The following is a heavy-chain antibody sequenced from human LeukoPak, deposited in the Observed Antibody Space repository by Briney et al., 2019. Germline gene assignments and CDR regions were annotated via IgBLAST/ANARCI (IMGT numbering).Heavy chain of an antibody. CDR1: GGSISSYY. J-gene: IGHJ5*02. CDR2: IHYSGST. V-gene: IGHV4-59*01. D-gene: IGHD3-16*01. CDR3: ARFTPQGYGWGGYNRFDP. Sequence: NPSETLSLTCTVSGGSISSYYWSWIRQPPGKGLEWIGYIHYSGSTNYKSSLKSRVTISVDTSKNHFSLKLTSVTAADTAVYYCARFTPQGYGWGGYNRFDPWGQGTLVTVSS.